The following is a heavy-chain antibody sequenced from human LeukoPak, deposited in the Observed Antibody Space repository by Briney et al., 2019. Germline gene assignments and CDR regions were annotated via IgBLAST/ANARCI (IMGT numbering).Heavy chain of an antibody. J-gene: IGHJ5*02. Sequence: ASVKVSCKASGNTFTGYYMHWVRQAPGQGLEWMGWINPKSGGTNYAQRFQGRVTMTRDTSISTAYMELTRLTSADTAVYYCARGGYYDSSGYFWFDPWGQGTLVTVSS. CDR2: INPKSGGT. CDR3: ARGGYYDSSGYFWFDP. CDR1: GNTFTGYY. D-gene: IGHD3-22*01. V-gene: IGHV1-2*02.